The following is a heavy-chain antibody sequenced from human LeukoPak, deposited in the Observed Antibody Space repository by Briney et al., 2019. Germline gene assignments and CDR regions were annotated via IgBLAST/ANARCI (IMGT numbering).Heavy chain of an antibody. CDR2: MYTSGST. J-gene: IGHJ4*02. Sequence: PLQTLSPTCTVSGGSINSGTYYWSWIRQPTGKGLEWIGRMYTSGSTNYNPSLESRVTISVDTSKNQFSLKLSSVTAADTAVYYCARGEKGSSSGSINYWGQGTLVTVSS. V-gene: IGHV4-61*02. CDR1: GGSINSGTYY. CDR3: ARGEKGSSSGSINY. D-gene: IGHD6-6*01.